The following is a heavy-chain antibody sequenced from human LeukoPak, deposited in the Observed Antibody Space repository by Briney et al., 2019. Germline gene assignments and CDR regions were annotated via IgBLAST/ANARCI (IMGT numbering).Heavy chain of an antibody. V-gene: IGHV4-61*02. CDR3: ARIYSNYFDY. J-gene: IGHJ4*02. CDR2: IYTSGST. CDR1: GGSISSGSYY. D-gene: IGHD4-11*01. Sequence: SQTLSLTCTVSGGSISSGSYYWSWIRQPAGKGLEWIGRIYTSGSTNYNPSLKSRVTISVDTSKNQFSLKLSSVTAADTAVYYCARIYSNYFDYWGQGTLVTVSS.